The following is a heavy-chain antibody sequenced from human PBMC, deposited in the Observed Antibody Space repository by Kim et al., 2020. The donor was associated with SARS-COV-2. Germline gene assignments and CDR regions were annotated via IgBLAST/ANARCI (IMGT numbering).Heavy chain of an antibody. J-gene: IGHJ6*02. CDR3: AKETYSGYEIYYYYYGMDV. D-gene: IGHD5-12*01. Sequence: GGSLRLSCAASGFTFSSYGMHWVRQAPGKGLEWVAVISYDGSNKYYADSVKGRFTISRDNSKNTLYLQMNSLRAEDTAVYYCAKETYSGYEIYYYYYGMDVWGQGTTVTVSS. V-gene: IGHV3-30*18. CDR2: ISYDGSNK. CDR1: GFTFSSYG.